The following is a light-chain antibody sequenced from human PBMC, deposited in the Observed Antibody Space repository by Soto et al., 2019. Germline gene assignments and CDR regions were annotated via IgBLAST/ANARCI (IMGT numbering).Light chain of an antibody. Sequence: QSVRTRPASVSGSPGKSITISCTGTSSDVGGYNYVSWYQQHPGKAPKLMIYDVSNRPSGVSNRFSGSKSGNTASLTISGLQAEDEADYYCSSYTSSVHYGFGTGTKVTVL. V-gene: IGLV2-14*01. CDR2: DVS. J-gene: IGLJ1*01. CDR3: SSYTSSVHYG. CDR1: SSDVGGYNY.